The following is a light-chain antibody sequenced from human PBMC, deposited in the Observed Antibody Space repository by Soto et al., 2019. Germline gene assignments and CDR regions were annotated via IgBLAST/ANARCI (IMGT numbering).Light chain of an antibody. J-gene: IGLJ1*01. CDR1: SSDVGGSNY. Sequence: QSVLTQPASVSGSPGQSITISCTGTSSDVGGSNYVSWYQQLPGKAPKLMIYEVSNRPSGVSNRFSGSKSGNTASLTISGLQAEDEADYYCSSYTSSSSYVFGTGTKVTVL. CDR3: SSYTSSSSYV. V-gene: IGLV2-14*01. CDR2: EVS.